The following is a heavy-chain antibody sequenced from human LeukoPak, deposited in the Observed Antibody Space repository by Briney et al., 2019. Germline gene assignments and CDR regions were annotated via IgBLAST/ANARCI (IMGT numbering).Heavy chain of an antibody. Sequence: SETLSLTCTVSGGSISSYYWSWIRQPPGKGLEWIGYIYYSGGTNYNPSLKSRVTISVDTSKNQFSLKLSSVTAADTAVYYCARTIAARSWWFDPWGQGTLVTVSS. CDR1: GGSISSYY. V-gene: IGHV4-59*01. D-gene: IGHD6-6*01. CDR3: ARTIAARSWWFDP. CDR2: IYYSGGT. J-gene: IGHJ5*02.